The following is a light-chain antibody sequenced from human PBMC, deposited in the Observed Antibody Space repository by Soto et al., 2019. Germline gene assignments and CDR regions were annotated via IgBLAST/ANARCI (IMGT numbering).Light chain of an antibody. J-gene: IGKJ1*01. V-gene: IGKV1-5*03. Sequence: DIKMTQSHSTLSASLGDRVTITCRASPSISSWLAWSQQKPGKAPKLLIYKASSLASGVPSRFSGSGAGTKFTLTSSSLQPDDVADYYCQQYNSYPWTFGQGTKVYIK. CDR2: KAS. CDR3: QQYNSYPWT. CDR1: PSISSW.